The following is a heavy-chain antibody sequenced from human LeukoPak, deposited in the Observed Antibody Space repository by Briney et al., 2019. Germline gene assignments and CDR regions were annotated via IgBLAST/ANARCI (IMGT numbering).Heavy chain of an antibody. V-gene: IGHV3-23*01. J-gene: IGHJ4*02. Sequence: GGSLRLSCAASGFTVSSNYMSWVRQAPGKGLEWVSAIDGGGDATKYADSVKGRFTISRDNSKNTLSLQMNSLRVEDTAIYYCAKSDCGSDGCKLLNYWGQGILVTVSS. CDR1: GFTVSSNY. CDR2: IDGGGDAT. CDR3: AKSDCGSDGCKLLNY. D-gene: IGHD2-21*01.